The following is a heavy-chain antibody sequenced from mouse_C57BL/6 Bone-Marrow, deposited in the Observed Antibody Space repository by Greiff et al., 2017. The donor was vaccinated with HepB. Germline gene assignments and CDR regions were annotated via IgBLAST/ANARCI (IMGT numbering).Heavy chain of an antibody. CDR3: ARGGYSNYIAY. V-gene: IGHV5-4*03. CDR2: ISDGGSYT. CDR1: GSTFSSYA. Sequence: EVKLVESGGGLVKPGGSLKLSCAASGSTFSSYAMSWVRQTPEKRLEWVATISDGGSYTYYPDNVKGRFTISRDNAKNNLYLQMSHLKSEDTAMYYCARGGYSNYIAYWGQGTLVTVSA. D-gene: IGHD2-5*01. J-gene: IGHJ3*01.